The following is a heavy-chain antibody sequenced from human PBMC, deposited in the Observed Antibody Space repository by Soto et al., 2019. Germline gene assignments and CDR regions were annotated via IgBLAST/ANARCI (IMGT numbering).Heavy chain of an antibody. D-gene: IGHD5-18*01. CDR1: GFTFSSYG. CDR3: ARDPDTAMADFDY. V-gene: IGHV3-48*02. Sequence: PGGSLRLSCVASGFTFSSYGMNWVRQGPGKGLEWLSSISKSGTTTYYADSVKGRFTISRDNAKNSLYLQMNSLRDEDTAVYYCARDPDTAMADFDYWGQGTLVTVSS. J-gene: IGHJ4*02. CDR2: ISKSGTTT.